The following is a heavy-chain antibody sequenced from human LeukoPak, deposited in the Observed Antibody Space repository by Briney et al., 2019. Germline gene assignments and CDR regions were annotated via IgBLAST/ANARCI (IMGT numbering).Heavy chain of an antibody. Sequence: GGSLRLSCVASGFDFSSHAMTWVRQAPGKGLEWVSSFNDTGSSTYYADSVKGRFTISRDNSKNTLYLQMTNLRAEDTAVYFCAKDLLRIYWRTFDSWGQGALVIVSS. J-gene: IGHJ4*02. CDR3: AKDLLRIYWRTFDS. V-gene: IGHV3-23*01. CDR1: GFDFSSHA. CDR2: FNDTGSST. D-gene: IGHD3-10*01.